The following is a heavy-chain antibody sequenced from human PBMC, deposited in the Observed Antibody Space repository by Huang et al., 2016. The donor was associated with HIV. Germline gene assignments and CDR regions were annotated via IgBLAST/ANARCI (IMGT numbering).Heavy chain of an antibody. CDR3: ARDKEAGTPFFDP. V-gene: IGHV1-3*01. Sequence: QVQLVQSGAEVEKPGASVNLSCKASGFNFLTYALHWVRQAPGQRLEWMGWINGDGLTKYSQKFQGRVTITKDRSASTVYLDFKSLTYEDTAVYYCARDKEAGTPFFDPWGQGTLVTVSS. D-gene: IGHD6-19*01. J-gene: IGHJ5*02. CDR2: INGDGLT. CDR1: GFNFLTYA.